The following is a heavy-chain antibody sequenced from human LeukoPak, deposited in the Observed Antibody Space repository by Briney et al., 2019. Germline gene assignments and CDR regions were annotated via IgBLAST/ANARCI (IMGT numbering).Heavy chain of an antibody. J-gene: IGHJ4*02. CDR1: GFTLSDSY. V-gene: IGHV3-11*01. CDR2: ISSSGSTI. Sequence: GGSLRLSCAASGFTLSDSYMSWIRQAPGKGLEYISYISSSGSTIYYADSVKGRFTLSRDNAKNSLSLEMNSLRAEDTAVYYCARGKYSFDYWGQGTLVTVSS. CDR3: ARGKYSFDY.